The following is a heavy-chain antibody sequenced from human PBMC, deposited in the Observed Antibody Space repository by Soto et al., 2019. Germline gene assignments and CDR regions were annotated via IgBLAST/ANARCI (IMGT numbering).Heavy chain of an antibody. CDR2: IHYSGTT. J-gene: IGHJ4*02. V-gene: IGHV4-59*01. CDR3: AAGEASSRNLAPYYLDF. Sequence: ETLSLTCTVSGGSMRNYFWTWIRQPSGKGLEWIGYIHYSGTTSFSPSYNPSLRSRVTISEDTPKNQFSLKLLSVTTADTAVYFCAAGEASSRNLAPYYLDFWGQGTLVTVSS. CDR1: GGSMRNYF. D-gene: IGHD6-13*01.